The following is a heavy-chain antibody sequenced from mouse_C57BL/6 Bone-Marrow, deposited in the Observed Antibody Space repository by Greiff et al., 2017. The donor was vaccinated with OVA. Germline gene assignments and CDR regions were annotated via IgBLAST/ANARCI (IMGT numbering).Heavy chain of an antibody. D-gene: IGHD1-1*01. CDR3: ARRDYYGPTFAMDY. CDR2: ISGGGGNT. V-gene: IGHV5-9*01. J-gene: IGHJ4*01. CDR1: GFTFSSYT. Sequence: EVMLVESGGGLVKPGGSLKLSCAASGFTFSSYTMSWVRQTPEKRLEWVATISGGGGNTYYPDSVKGRFTISSDNAKNTLYLQMSSLMSEDTALYYCARRDYYGPTFAMDYWGQGTSVTVSS.